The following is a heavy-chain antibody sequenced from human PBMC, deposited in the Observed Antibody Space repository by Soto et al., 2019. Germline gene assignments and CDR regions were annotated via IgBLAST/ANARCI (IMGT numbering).Heavy chain of an antibody. CDR2: IYYNDDR. Sequence: SGPTLVNPTQTLTLTCTFSGFSFTTAVVAVGWIRQTPGGALEWLTLIYYNDDRRFSPSLKTRLTITGDTSKNQVVLSLTNVDTGDTETYFYTNSDAGYDIIYFDIWGHGIPVTVAS. V-gene: IGHV2-5*01. CDR3: TNSDAGYDIIYFDI. J-gene: IGHJ4*01. D-gene: IGHD3-9*01. CDR1: GFSFTTAVVA.